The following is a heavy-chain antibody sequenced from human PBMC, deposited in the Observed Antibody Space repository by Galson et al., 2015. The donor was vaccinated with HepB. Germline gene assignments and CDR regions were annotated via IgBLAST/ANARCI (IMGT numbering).Heavy chain of an antibody. D-gene: IGHD4-17*01. CDR1: GGSISSGGYY. CDR2: IYYSGST. CDR3: ARMVYGDAYYFDY. V-gene: IGHV4-31*03. J-gene: IGHJ4*02. Sequence: CTVSGGSISSGGYYWSWIRQHPGKGLEWIGYIYYSGSTYYNPSLKSRVTISVDTSKNQFSLKLSSVTAADTAVYYCARMVYGDAYYFDYWGQGTLVTVSS.